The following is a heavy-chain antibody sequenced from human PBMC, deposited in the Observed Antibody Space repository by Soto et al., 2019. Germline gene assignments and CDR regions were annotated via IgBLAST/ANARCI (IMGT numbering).Heavy chain of an antibody. J-gene: IGHJ4*02. V-gene: IGHV3-33*01. CDR3: AREVYCSXTSCSYYFDY. D-gene: IGHD2-2*01. CDR1: GFTFSRYG. Sequence: QVQLVESGGGVVQPGRSLRLSCTSSGFTFSRYGMHWVRQAPGKGLEWVAVIWDDGTNEYYADSVKGRFTISRDNSKNTLYLQMSSLRAEDTAVYYCAREVYCSXTSCSYYFDYWGQGTLVTVSS. CDR2: IWDDGTNE.